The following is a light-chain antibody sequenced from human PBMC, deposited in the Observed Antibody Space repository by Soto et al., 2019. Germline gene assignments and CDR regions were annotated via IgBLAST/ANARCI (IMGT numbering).Light chain of an antibody. CDR2: TAS. Sequence: AIRMTQSPSSFSASTGDRVTITCRASQDIAGFLAWYQHKPGRAPELLIRTASSLQSGVPSRFSGSGSGTDFTLTINSLQPEDSATYYCQQAYSFPITFGQGTRLEIK. CDR3: QQAYSFPIT. V-gene: IGKV1-8*01. CDR1: QDIAGF. J-gene: IGKJ5*01.